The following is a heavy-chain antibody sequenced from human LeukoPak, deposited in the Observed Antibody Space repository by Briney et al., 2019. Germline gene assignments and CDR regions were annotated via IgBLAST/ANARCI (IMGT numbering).Heavy chain of an antibody. CDR2: ISYTGSP. V-gene: IGHV4-59*08. Sequence: PSETLSLTCSVSGGSITSHYRSWIRQSPGKGLEWISYISYTGSPRYNPSFQSRVTISLDTSKTHFSLKLTSVTAADTAVYYCARLLNNDNAGDPDTFDMWGPGTMVTVSS. D-gene: IGHD4-17*01. J-gene: IGHJ3*02. CDR1: GGSITSHY. CDR3: ARLLNNDNAGDPDTFDM.